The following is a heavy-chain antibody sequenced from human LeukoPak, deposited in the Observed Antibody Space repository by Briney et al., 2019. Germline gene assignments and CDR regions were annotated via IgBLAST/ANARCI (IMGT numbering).Heavy chain of an antibody. D-gene: IGHD6-13*01. CDR3: ARHAAISAAGTAPFDS. CDR1: GGSISNYY. V-gene: IGHV4-59*08. CDR2: IYRGST. J-gene: IGHJ4*02. Sequence: SETLSLTCTVSGGSISNYYWSWIRQSPGKGLDWIGYIYRGSTNYNPSLKSRVTISLDTSKNQVSLNLTSATATDTAVYYCARHAAISAAGTAPFDSWGQGTLVTVSS.